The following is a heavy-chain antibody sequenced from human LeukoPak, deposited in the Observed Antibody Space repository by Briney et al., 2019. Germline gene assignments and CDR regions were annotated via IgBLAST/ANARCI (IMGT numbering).Heavy chain of an antibody. CDR1: GYTFTSYG. CDR2: ISAYNGNT. J-gene: IGHJ4*02. V-gene: IGHV1-18*01. D-gene: IGHD6-19*01. CDR3: ARDRKGSQWLVRRGVEQLSY. Sequence: ASVTASCKASGYTFTSYGISWVRQAPGQGLEWMGWISAYNGNTNYAQKLQGRVTMTTDTSTSTAYMELRSLRSDDTAVYYCARDRKGSQWLVRRGVEQLSYWGQGTLVTVSS.